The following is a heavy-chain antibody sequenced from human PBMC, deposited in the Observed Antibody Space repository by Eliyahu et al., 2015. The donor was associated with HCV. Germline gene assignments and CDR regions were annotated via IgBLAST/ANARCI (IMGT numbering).Heavy chain of an antibody. CDR1: GYTFSSYG. D-gene: IGHD2-21*02. CDR2: ISTYDGNT. Sequence: QVLLVQSGAEVKKPGASVKVSCKASGYTFSSYGINWVRQAPGQGLEWMGWISTYDGNTQYAQNFQGRVTLTADTSTSTAXMELRSLRSDDTALYYCARDVEYCGTDCPYWFDPWGQGTLVIVSS. CDR3: ARDVEYCGTDCPYWFDP. V-gene: IGHV1-18*01. J-gene: IGHJ5*02.